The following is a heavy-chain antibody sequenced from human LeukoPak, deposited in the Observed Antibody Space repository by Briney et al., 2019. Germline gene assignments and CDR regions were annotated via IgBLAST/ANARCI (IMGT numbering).Heavy chain of an antibody. CDR3: ARDYYDRSGYRQNYFDY. CDR1: GYTFTSYG. Sequence: ASVKVSCKASGYTFTSYGISWVRQAPGQGLERMGWIGAYNVNTNYAQKLQGRVTMTTDTSTSTAYMELRGLRSDDTAVYYCARDYYDRSGYRQNYFDYWGQGTLVTVSS. J-gene: IGHJ4*02. D-gene: IGHD3-22*01. CDR2: IGAYNVNT. V-gene: IGHV1-18*01.